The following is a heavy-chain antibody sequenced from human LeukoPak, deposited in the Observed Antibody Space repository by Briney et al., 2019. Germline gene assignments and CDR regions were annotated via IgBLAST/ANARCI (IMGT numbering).Heavy chain of an antibody. J-gene: IGHJ4*02. CDR2: ISGSGGST. V-gene: IGHV3-23*01. CDR3: AKFRGYSGTNRYYFDY. CDR1: GFTFSSYA. D-gene: IGHD1-26*01. Sequence: GGSLRLSCAASGFTFSSYAMSWVRQAPGKGLEWVSAISGSGGSTYYADSVKGRFTISRGNSKNTLYLQMNSLRAEDTAVYYCAKFRGYSGTNRYYFDYWGQGTLVTVSS.